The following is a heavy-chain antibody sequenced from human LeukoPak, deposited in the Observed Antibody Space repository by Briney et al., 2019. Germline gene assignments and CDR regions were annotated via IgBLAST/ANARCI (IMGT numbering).Heavy chain of an antibody. V-gene: IGHV4-59*08. CDR3: ARVPGPNWFDP. CDR2: IYYSGNT. Sequence: SETLSLTCTVSGGSIRNYYWNWIRQPPGKGLEWIGHIYYSGNTKYNPSLKSRVTISVDTSKNQISLNLRSVTAADTAVYYCARVPGPNWFDPWGQGTLVTVSS. CDR1: GGSIRNYY. J-gene: IGHJ5*02.